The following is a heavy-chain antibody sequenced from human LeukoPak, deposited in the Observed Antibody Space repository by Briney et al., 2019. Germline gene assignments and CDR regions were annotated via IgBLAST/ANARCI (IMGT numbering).Heavy chain of an antibody. Sequence: GSSVKVSCKASGGTFSSYAISWVRQAPGQGLEWMGRIIPILGIANYAQKLQGRVTMTTDTSTSTAYMELRSLRSDDTAVYYCARAVVVVVAATSWFDPWGQGTLVTVSS. D-gene: IGHD2-15*01. CDR3: ARAVVVVVAATSWFDP. CDR1: GGTFSSYA. CDR2: IIPILGIA. J-gene: IGHJ5*02. V-gene: IGHV1-69*04.